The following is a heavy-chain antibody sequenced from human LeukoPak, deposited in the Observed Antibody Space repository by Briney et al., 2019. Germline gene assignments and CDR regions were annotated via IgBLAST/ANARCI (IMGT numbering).Heavy chain of an antibody. D-gene: IGHD2-2*01. Sequence: GGSLRLSCAASGFTFNSYAMTWVRQAPGEGLEWVSGISASGGTTYYADSVKGRFTISRDNSKNTVYLQMNSLRAEDTAVYFCAKDNEYCSSTRCLHGMDVWGQGTTVTVSS. J-gene: IGHJ6*02. CDR2: ISASGGTT. CDR3: AKDNEYCSSTRCLHGMDV. CDR1: GFTFNSYA. V-gene: IGHV3-23*01.